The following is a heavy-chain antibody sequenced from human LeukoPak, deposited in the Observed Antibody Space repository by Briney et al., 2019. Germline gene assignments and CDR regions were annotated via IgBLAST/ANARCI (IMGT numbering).Heavy chain of an antibody. CDR1: GGSVSSGGYS. CDR3: ASEHNTVGFDY. V-gene: IGHV4-30-2*01. Sequence: SQTLSLTCAVSGGSVSSGGYSWSWLRQPPGKGLEWIGYIYHSGNTYYNPSLKSRVTISTDRSKNQFSLKLRSVTAADTAVYYCASEHNTVGFDYWGQGTLVTVSS. D-gene: IGHD4-17*01. CDR2: IYHSGNT. J-gene: IGHJ4*02.